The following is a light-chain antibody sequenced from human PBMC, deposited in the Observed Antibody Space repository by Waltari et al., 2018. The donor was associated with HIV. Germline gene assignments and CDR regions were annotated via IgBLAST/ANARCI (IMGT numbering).Light chain of an antibody. CDR2: RNN. J-gene: IGLJ2*01. V-gene: IGLV1-47*01. CDR1: SSNIGSKY. Sequence: QSVLTQPPSASGTPGQRVTISCSGSSSNIGSKYVSWYQQPPGTAPKLLIYRNNQRPSGVPDRFSGSKSGTSASLAISGLRSEDEADYYCAAWDDILSGVVFGGGTKLTVL. CDR3: AAWDDILSGVV.